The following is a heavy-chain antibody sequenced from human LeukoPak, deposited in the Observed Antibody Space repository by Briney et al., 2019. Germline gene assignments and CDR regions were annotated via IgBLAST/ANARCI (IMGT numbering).Heavy chain of an antibody. Sequence: SETLSLTCTVSGGSISSGGYYWSWIRQPPGKGLEWIGYIYHSGSTYYNPSLKSRVTISVDRSKNQFSLKLSSVTAADTAVYYCARDLRESPAHFDYWGQGTLVTASS. V-gene: IGHV4-30-2*01. J-gene: IGHJ4*02. CDR1: GGSISSGGYY. CDR2: IYHSGST. CDR3: ARDLRESPAHFDY. D-gene: IGHD3-16*01.